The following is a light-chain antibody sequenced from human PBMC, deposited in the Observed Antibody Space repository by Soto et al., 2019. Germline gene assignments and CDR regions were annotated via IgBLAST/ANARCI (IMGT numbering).Light chain of an antibody. CDR1: LSITYW. CDR3: QHYKMYSPWT. V-gene: IGKV1-5*01. CDR2: DFX. J-gene: IGKJ1*01. Sequence: IQMTQSPSTLSASLGDRVTISXRASLSITYWFAWYQQGPGXXPKIXXXDFXSLQSGVPSRFIGSGSGKEFTLTISSLQPDHFSTYYCQHYKMYSPWTFGQGTKVDIK.